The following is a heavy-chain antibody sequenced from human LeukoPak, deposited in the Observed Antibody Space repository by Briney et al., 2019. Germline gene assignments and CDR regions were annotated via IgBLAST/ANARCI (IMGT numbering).Heavy chain of an antibody. CDR1: GFTVINNY. CDR3: AKLSWRELLSDDFDY. J-gene: IGHJ4*02. V-gene: IGHV3-53*01. CDR2: IYSGGTT. D-gene: IGHD1-26*01. Sequence: QTGGSLRLSCAASGFTVINNYMTWVRQAPGKGLEWVSVIYSGGTTHYADSVKGRFTISRDNSKNTLYLQMNSLRVEDTAVYYCAKLSWRELLSDDFDYWGQGTQVTVSS.